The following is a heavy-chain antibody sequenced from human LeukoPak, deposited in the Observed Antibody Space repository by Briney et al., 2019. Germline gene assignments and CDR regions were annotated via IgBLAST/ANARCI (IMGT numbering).Heavy chain of an antibody. CDR1: GFTLSSCS. D-gene: IGHD6-13*01. Sequence: PGGSLRLSCAASGFTLSSCSMNWVRQAPGKGLEWVSSISRSSGYVLYADSMKGRFTVSRDNSKNSLYLQMNTLRAEDTAVYYCARFPEGSSTWSIDFWGQGTLVPVST. V-gene: IGHV3-21*01. CDR2: ISRSSGYV. J-gene: IGHJ4*02. CDR3: ARFPEGSSTWSIDF.